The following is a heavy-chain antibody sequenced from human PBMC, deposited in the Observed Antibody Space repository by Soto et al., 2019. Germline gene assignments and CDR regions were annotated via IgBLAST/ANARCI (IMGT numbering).Heavy chain of an antibody. CDR3: ARDRSSTYYYDSSGYLAFDI. CDR2: IIPIFGTA. D-gene: IGHD3-22*01. V-gene: IGHV1-69*01. Sequence: QVQLVQSGAEVKKPGSSVKVSCKASGGTFSSYAMSWVRQAPGQGLEWMGGIIPIFGTANYAQKFQGRVTITADESTSTAYMELSSLRSEDTAVYYCARDRSSTYYYDSSGYLAFDIWGQGTMVTVSS. CDR1: GGTFSSYA. J-gene: IGHJ3*02.